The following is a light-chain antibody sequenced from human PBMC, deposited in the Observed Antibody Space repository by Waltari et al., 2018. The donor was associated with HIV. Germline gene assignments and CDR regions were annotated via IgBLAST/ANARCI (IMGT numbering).Light chain of an antibody. Sequence: DIQMTQSPSSLSASLGDRVTITCQASQDITNYLNWYQQKPGKAPKLLMYDASNLETGVPSRFSGSGSGTNFTFSISSLQPEDIATYYCQQYDNLPITFGQGTRLEIK. CDR1: QDITNY. J-gene: IGKJ5*01. V-gene: IGKV1-33*01. CDR3: QQYDNLPIT. CDR2: DAS.